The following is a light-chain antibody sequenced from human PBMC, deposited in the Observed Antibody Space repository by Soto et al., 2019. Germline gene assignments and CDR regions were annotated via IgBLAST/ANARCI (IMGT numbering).Light chain of an antibody. V-gene: IGLV2-14*01. CDR3: SSYTSSITVM. Sequence: QSALTQPASVSGSPGQSITISCTGTSSDVGDYNFVSWYQQHPGKAPKLLIYEVIKRPSGVSSRFSGSKSGNTASLTISGLQAEDEADYYCSSYTSSITVMFGGGTKLTVL. CDR1: SSDVGDYNF. J-gene: IGLJ3*02. CDR2: EVI.